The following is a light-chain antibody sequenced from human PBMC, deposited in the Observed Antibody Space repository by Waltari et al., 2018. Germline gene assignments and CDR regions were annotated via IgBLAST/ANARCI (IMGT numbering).Light chain of an antibody. V-gene: IGLV2-23*01. CDR3: CSYAGSAIWV. J-gene: IGLJ3*02. CDR1: SSDVGRYNL. CDR2: EDN. Sequence: QSALTQPASVSGSPGQSITISCTGTSSDVGRYNLVSWYQQHPGKAPKLMIYEDNKRPSGVSNRFSGSKSGNMASLTISGLQAEDEADYYCCSYAGSAIWVFGGGTKLTVL.